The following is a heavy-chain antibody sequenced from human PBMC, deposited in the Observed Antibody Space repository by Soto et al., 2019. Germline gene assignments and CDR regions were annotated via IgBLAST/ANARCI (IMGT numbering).Heavy chain of an antibody. J-gene: IGHJ6*02. CDR2: ISYDGSNK. D-gene: IGHD6-6*01. V-gene: IGHV3-30*18. CDR3: AKGIAARQDYYYGMDV. CDR1: VLTFSSYG. Sequence: GSLRLSCAASVLTFSSYGMHWVRQAPGKGLEWVAVISYDGSNKYYADSVKGRFTISRDNSKNTLYLQMNSLRAEDTAVYYCAKGIAARQDYYYGMDVWGQGTTVTVSS.